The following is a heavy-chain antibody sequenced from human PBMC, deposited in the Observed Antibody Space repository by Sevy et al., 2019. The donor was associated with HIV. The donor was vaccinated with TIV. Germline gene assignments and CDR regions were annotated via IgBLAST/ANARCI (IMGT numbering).Heavy chain of an antibody. V-gene: IGHV3-15*01. CDR3: ATAPGYYDSCPFDY. D-gene: IGHD3-22*01. CDR1: GFTFSNAW. CDR2: IKSKIDGETT. Sequence: GGSLRLSCAASGFTFSNAWMSWVRQAPGKGLEWVGRIKSKIDGETTDYAAPVKGRFTISRDDSKNTVYLQMNSLKTEDTAVYYCATAPGYYDSCPFDYWGPGTLVTVSS. J-gene: IGHJ4*02.